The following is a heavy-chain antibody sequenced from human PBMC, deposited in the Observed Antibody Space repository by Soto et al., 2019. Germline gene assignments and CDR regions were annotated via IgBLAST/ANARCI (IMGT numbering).Heavy chain of an antibody. V-gene: IGHV1-18*01. Sequence: QVQLVQSGAEVKKPGASVKVSCKVSGYTFTSSGMSWVRQAPGQGLEWMGWISAHTGSSEYAQRFQGRVTMTTDRSTSTAYMELRSLRSDDTAVYYCARAFFYQGSDSRGYSFDAFDFWGPGTLVTVSS. J-gene: IGHJ3*01. CDR3: ARAFFYQGSDSRGYSFDAFDF. CDR2: ISAHTGSS. CDR1: GYTFTSSG. D-gene: IGHD3-22*01.